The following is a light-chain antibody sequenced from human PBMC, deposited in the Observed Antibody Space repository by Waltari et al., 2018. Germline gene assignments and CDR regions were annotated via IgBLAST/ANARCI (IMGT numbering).Light chain of an antibody. Sequence: YVLTQPPSVSVAPGKTATLTWGGEHIDRKRGNWYQQKAGQAPVLVLFYDTDRPSGIPDRFSGSNSGNTATLTISWVEAGDEADYHCQVWDDTTNSGVFGGGTRLTVL. CDR1: HIDRKR. V-gene: IGLV3-21*01. CDR2: YDT. CDR3: QVWDDTTNSGV. J-gene: IGLJ3*02.